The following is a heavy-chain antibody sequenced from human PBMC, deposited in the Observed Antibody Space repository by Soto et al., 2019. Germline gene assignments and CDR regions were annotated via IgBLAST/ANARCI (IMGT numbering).Heavy chain of an antibody. D-gene: IGHD6-19*01. J-gene: IGHJ6*02. CDR1: GFTFSSYG. CDR2: ISYDGSNK. V-gene: IGHV3-30*18. Sequence: GGSLRLSCAASGFTFSSYGMHWVRQAPGKGLEWVAVISYDGSNKYYADSVKGRFTISRDNSKNTLYLQMNSLRAEDKAVYYCAKYYAVRQWMVQYYYYGMDVWGQGTTVTVSS. CDR3: AKYYAVRQWMVQYYYYGMDV.